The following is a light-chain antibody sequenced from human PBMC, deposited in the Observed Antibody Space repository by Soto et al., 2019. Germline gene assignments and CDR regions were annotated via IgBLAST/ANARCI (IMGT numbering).Light chain of an antibody. V-gene: IGLV4-60*03. CDR2: LEGSGSY. CDR1: SGHSSYI. J-gene: IGLJ3*02. CDR3: ETWDSNTRV. Sequence: AALGSSVKLTCTLSSGHSSYIIAWHQQQPGKAPRYLMKLEGSGSYNKGSGVPDRFSGSSSGADRYLTISNLQSEDEADYYCETWDSNTRVFGGGTKVTVL.